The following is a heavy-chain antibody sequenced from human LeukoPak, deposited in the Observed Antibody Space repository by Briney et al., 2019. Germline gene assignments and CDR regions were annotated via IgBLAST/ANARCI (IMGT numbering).Heavy chain of an antibody. CDR1: GGSISPNN. V-gene: IGHV4-4*07. J-gene: IGHJ4*02. CDR3: ARDWGYYSFDS. CDR2: IFANGNT. Sequence: SETLSLTCIVSGGSISPNNWSWFRQPAGKGLEWIGRIFANGNTNFNPSLMSRVTMSVDTSKNQFSLKLTSVTAADTAIYYCARDWGYYSFDSWGQGTQVTVSS. D-gene: IGHD3-3*01.